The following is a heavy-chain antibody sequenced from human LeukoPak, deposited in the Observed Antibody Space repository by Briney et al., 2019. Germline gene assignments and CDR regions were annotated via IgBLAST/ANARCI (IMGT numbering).Heavy chain of an antibody. CDR2: ISPSGQT. CDR1: GGSIRSTNW. V-gene: IGHV4/OR15-8*02. J-gene: IGHJ4*02. D-gene: IGHD1-26*01. CDR3: SRESGAFCPFGY. Sequence: PSETLSLTCGVSGGSIRSTNWWSWVRQPPGQGLEWIGEISPSGQTNFNPSLNGRVTMSLGESRNQLSLKLTSVTAADTAIYYCSRESGAFCPFGYWGQGTLVIVPP.